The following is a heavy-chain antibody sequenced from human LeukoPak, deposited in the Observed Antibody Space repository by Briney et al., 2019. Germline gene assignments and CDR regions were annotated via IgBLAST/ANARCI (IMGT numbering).Heavy chain of an antibody. D-gene: IGHD3-22*01. V-gene: IGHV4-34*01. CDR1: GGSFSGYY. Sequence: PSETLSLTCAAYGGSFSGYYWSWIRQPPGKGLEWIGEINHSGSTNYNPSLKSRVTISVDTSKNQFSLKLSSVTAADTAVYYCARTPHYDNSGSHYYYGMDVWGQGTTVTVSS. CDR3: ARTPHYDNSGSHYYYGMDV. CDR2: INHSGST. J-gene: IGHJ6*02.